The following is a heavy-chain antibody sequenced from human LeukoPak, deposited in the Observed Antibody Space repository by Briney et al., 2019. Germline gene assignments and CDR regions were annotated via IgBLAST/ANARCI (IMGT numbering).Heavy chain of an antibody. V-gene: IGHV3-30*02. CDR3: ARDIGAAADCNLDY. J-gene: IGHJ4*02. CDR1: GFTFSSYG. Sequence: PGGSLRLSCAASGFTFSSYGMHWVRQAPGKGLEWVAFIRYDGSNKYYADSVKGRFTISRDNAKNSLYLQMNSLRAEDTAVYYCARDIGAAADCNLDYWGQGTLVTVSS. D-gene: IGHD6-13*01. CDR2: IRYDGSNK.